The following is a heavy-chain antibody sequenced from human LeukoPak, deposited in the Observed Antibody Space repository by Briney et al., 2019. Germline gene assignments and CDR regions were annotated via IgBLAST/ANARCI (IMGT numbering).Heavy chain of an antibody. J-gene: IGHJ4*02. CDR2: INPNTGGT. Sequence: ASVKVSCKASGYTFTAYYMHWVQQAPGQGLEWMGWINPNTGGTNYAQKFRGRVTMTRDTSISTAYMELSSLRSDDTAMYYCARDLRYGDYAGDYWGQGTLVTVSS. CDR1: GYTFTAYY. CDR3: ARDLRYGDYAGDY. V-gene: IGHV1-2*02. D-gene: IGHD4-17*01.